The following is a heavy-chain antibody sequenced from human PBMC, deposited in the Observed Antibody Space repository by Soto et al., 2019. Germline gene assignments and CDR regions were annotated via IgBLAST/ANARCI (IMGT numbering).Heavy chain of an antibody. CDR1: GFNFHTYT. D-gene: IGHD2-21*01. CDR3: ATGICRSDNCHFTH. CDR2: ISGTSETI. J-gene: IGHJ4*02. V-gene: IGHV3-48*02. Sequence: DVQLVESGGGLVKPGGSLRLSCAASGFNFHTYTMTWVRQAPGKGLEWVSYISGTSETIFYADSVKGRFTISRDNAKNSLYLQLNSLRDEETAVYYCATGICRSDNCHFTHWGQGTLVTVSS.